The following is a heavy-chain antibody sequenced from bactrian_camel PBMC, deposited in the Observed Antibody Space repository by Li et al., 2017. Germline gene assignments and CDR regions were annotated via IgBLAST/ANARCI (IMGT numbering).Heavy chain of an antibody. CDR3: AADIAPKDGGVWYGDYTN. D-gene: IGHD3*01. Sequence: HVQLVESGGGSVQPGGSLKLSCAGSAYITEQCGTGWFRQAPGKEREAVATIDSDGDTIYAPSVKGRFTISQDNAKNTLYLQMNSLKPEDTGMYYCAADIAPKDGGVWYGDYTNWGQGTQVTVS. CDR2: IDSDGDT. V-gene: IGHV3S53*01. J-gene: IGHJ4*01. CDR1: AYITEQCG.